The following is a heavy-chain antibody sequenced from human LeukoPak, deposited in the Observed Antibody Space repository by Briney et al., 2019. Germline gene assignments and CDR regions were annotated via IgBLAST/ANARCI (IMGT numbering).Heavy chain of an antibody. CDR2: IYTSGST. J-gene: IGHJ4*02. CDR3: ARASVHEFSQSPYFDY. CDR1: VGSISSYY. D-gene: IGHD1-1*01. Sequence: KPSETLALTCTVSVGSISSYYWSWIRQPAGKGLEGIGRIYTSGSTNYTPSLKSRVTMSVDTSKNQFSLKLSSVTAADTAVYYCARASVHEFSQSPYFDYWGQGTLVTVSS. V-gene: IGHV4-4*07.